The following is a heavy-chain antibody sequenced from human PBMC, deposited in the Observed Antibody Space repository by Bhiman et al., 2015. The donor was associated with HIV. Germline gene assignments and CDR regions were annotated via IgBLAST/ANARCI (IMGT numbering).Heavy chain of an antibody. CDR2: IRYDGSNK. D-gene: IGHD3-22*01. CDR1: GFTFSSYG. Sequence: SGFTFSSYGMHWVRQAPGKGLEWVAFIRYDGSNKYYADSVKGRFTISRDNSKNTLYLQMNSLRAEDTAVYYCAKDGTYYYDSSGYYPIDAFDIWGQGTMVTVSS. V-gene: IGHV3-30*02. J-gene: IGHJ3*02. CDR3: AKDGTYYYDSSGYYPIDAFDI.